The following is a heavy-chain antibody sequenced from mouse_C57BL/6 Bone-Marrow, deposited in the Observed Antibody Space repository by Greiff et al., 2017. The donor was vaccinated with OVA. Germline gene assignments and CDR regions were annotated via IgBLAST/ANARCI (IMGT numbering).Heavy chain of an antibody. CDR2: IDPENGDT. V-gene: IGHV14-4*01. Sequence: LQQSGAELVRPGASVKLSCTASGFNIKDDYMHWVKQRPEQGLEWIGWIDPENGDTEYASKFQGKATITADTSSNTAYLQLSSLTSEDTAVYYCTTYYVYYAMDYWGQGTSVTVSS. CDR1: GFNIKDDY. D-gene: IGHD1-1*01. CDR3: TTYYVYYAMDY. J-gene: IGHJ4*01.